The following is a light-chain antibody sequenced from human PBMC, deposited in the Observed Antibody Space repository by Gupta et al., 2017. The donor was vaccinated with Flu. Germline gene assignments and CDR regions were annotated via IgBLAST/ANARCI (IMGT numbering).Light chain of an antibody. Sequence: GTLSLSPGERATLSCKASQSISSSFLVWYQQKPGQSPRLLIYGASNRATGIPDRFSGSGSGTDFTLTISRLEPEDFAVYYCQQDASSPWTFGQGTKVEIK. CDR3: QQDASSPWT. CDR1: QSISSSF. V-gene: IGKV3-20*01. CDR2: GAS. J-gene: IGKJ1*01.